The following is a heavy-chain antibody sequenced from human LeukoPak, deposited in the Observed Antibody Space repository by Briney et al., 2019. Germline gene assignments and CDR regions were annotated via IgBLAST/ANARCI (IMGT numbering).Heavy chain of an antibody. V-gene: IGHV3-9*01. Sequence: GGSLRLSCESSGFTFDDYAMHWVRQAPGKGLEWVSGVSWNSGSIGYADSVKGRFTISRDNAKNSLNLQMNSLRAEDSALYYCAKGREYQRRDAFDIWGQGTTVIVSS. CDR2: VSWNSGSI. CDR1: GFTFDDYA. D-gene: IGHD2-2*01. J-gene: IGHJ3*02. CDR3: AKGREYQRRDAFDI.